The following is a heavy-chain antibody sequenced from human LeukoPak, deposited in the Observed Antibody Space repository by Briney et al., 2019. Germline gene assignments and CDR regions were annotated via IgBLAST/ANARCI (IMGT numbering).Heavy chain of an antibody. Sequence: PGRSLRLPCAASGFTFSSYGMHWVRQAPGKGLEWVAVIWYDGSNKYYADSVKARFTISRDNTKNTLYLQMNSLRAEDTPVYNCARQQVVLNWFDTWGQGTLVTVSS. CDR2: IWYDGSNK. CDR3: ARQQVVLNWFDT. CDR1: GFTFSSYG. V-gene: IGHV3-33*01. J-gene: IGHJ5*02. D-gene: IGHD6-13*01.